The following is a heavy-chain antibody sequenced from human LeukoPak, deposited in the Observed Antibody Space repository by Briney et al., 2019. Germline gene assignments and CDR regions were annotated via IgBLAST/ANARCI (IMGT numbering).Heavy chain of an antibody. CDR1: GFTFSSYA. V-gene: IGHV3-30-3*01. CDR3: ARVSPGGPGYGMDV. Sequence: PGGSLRLSCAVSGFTFSSYAMHWVRQAPGKGLEWVAVISYDGSNKYYADSVKGRITISRDNSKNTLYLQMNSLRAEDTAVYYCARVSPGGPGYGMDVWGQGTTVTVSS. CDR2: ISYDGSNK. J-gene: IGHJ6*02. D-gene: IGHD2/OR15-2a*01.